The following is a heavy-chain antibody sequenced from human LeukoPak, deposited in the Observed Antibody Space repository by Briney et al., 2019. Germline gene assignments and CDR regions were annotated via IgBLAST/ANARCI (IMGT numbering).Heavy chain of an antibody. CDR1: GASIRTYF. Sequence: PSETLSPTCTVSGASIRTYFWSWLRQPPGKGLEWIGYVHYTGSTNYSPSLKSRVTMPVDTSKNQFSLKLRSVTAADTAVYYCARGLIDCTNGVCYSEYFDYWGQGTLVTVSS. CDR2: VHYTGST. V-gene: IGHV4-59*08. CDR3: ARGLIDCTNGVCYSEYFDY. J-gene: IGHJ4*02. D-gene: IGHD2-8*01.